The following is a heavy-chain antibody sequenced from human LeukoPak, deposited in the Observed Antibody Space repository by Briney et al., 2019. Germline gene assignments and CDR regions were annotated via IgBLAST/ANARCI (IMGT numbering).Heavy chain of an antibody. Sequence: SETLSLTCTVSGGSISNYYWSWIRQPPGKGLEWIGYIYYSGSTNYNPSLKSRVTISVDTSKNQFSLKLSSVTAADTAVYYCARDEFGDFQGFDYWGQGTRVTVSS. CDR1: GGSISNYY. CDR2: IYYSGST. J-gene: IGHJ4*02. V-gene: IGHV4-59*01. CDR3: ARDEFGDFQGFDY. D-gene: IGHD4-17*01.